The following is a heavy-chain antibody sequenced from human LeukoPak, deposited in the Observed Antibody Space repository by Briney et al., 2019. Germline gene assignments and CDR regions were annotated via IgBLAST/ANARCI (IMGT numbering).Heavy chain of an antibody. CDR3: ARVETEGSSWYGVHYFDY. CDR1: GFTFSSYA. V-gene: IGHV3-23*01. CDR2: ISGSGGTT. Sequence: GGSLRLSCAASGFTFSSYAMSWVRQAPGKGLEWVSVISGSGGTTYYADSVQGRFTISRDNSKNTLSLQMNSLRAEDTAMYYCARVETEGSSWYGVHYFDYWGQGTQVTVSS. D-gene: IGHD6-13*01. J-gene: IGHJ4*02.